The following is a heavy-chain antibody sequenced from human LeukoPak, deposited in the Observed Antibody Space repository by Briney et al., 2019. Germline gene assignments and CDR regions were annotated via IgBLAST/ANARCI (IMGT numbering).Heavy chain of an antibody. CDR2: ISTDGNDK. J-gene: IGHJ4*02. CDR3: AKVHYYDSSGYLEY. D-gene: IGHD3-22*01. V-gene: IGHV3-30*18. Sequence: PGGSLRLSCAASGFPFSSYGMHWVRQAPGKGLEWVAVISTDGNDKYYSDSVKGRFTISRDNSKNTVYLQMNSLRAEDTAVYYCAKVHYYDSSGYLEYWGQGTLVTVSS. CDR1: GFPFSSYG.